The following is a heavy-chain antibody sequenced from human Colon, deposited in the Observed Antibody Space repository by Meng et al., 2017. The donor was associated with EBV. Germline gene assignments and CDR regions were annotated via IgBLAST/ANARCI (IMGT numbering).Heavy chain of an antibody. J-gene: IGHJ5*01. CDR2: IGHSGFT. V-gene: IGHV4-39*01. CDR1: VCASVAMGYT. Sequence: QSSVQRLVMPQAARALPCRSSVCASVAMGYTWWWIRPPPGEGLELIGRIGHSGFTYDTPSLMSRATLSIDSSRNQSSLWLTFVTAADTAVYYCVRSSGWVKTVFDSWGQGTLVTVSS. CDR3: VRSSGWVKTVFDS. D-gene: IGHD6-19*01.